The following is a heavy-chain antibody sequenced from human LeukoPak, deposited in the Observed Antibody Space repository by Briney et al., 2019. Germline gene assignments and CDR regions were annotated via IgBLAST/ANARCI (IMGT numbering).Heavy chain of an antibody. V-gene: IGHV4-39*01. J-gene: IGHJ4*02. CDR2: IFNSGST. CDR1: GGSISSSNYY. CDR3: ATIRADYQPFDY. Sequence: SETLSLTCSVSGGSISSSNYYLGWIRQPPGKGLEWLASIFNSGSTFYNPSLESRLTISADTSENQFSLRLTSVTAADTAVYYCATIRADYQPFDYWGQGTLVTVSS. D-gene: IGHD4-17*01.